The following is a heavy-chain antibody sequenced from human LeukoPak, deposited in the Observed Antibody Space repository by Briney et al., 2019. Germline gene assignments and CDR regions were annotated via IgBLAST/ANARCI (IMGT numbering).Heavy chain of an antibody. Sequence: SETLSLTCTVSGGSVSRGSYYWSWTRQPPGKGLEWIGYIHHSGTTNYSPSLKSRVTISVDMSKNQFFLNLTSVTAADTAVYYCARGRLGATYWGQGTLVTVSS. J-gene: IGHJ4*02. D-gene: IGHD1-26*01. CDR2: IHHSGTT. CDR1: GGSVSRGSYY. V-gene: IGHV4-61*01. CDR3: ARGRLGATY.